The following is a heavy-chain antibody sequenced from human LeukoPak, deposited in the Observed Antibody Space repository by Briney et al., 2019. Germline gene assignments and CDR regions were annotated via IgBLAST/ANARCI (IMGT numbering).Heavy chain of an antibody. D-gene: IGHD5-24*01. J-gene: IGHJ4*02. CDR2: VNPTSGGT. Sequence: ASVKVSCKASGYTFTGYYMHWVRQAPGQGLEWMGWVNPTSGGTNYAQKFQGRVTMTRDTSISTAYMELSRLGYDDTAVYYCARDTRSSYLQYYFDYWGQGTLVTVSS. V-gene: IGHV1-2*02. CDR1: GYTFTGYY. CDR3: ARDTRSSYLQYYFDY.